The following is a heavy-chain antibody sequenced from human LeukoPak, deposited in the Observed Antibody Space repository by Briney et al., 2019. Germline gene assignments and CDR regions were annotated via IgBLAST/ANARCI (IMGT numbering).Heavy chain of an antibody. CDR1: GGSISSYY. D-gene: IGHD5-24*01. CDR3: ARDNSVRDEAWWFNP. Sequence: SETLSLTCTVSGGSISSYYWSWIRQPAGKGLEWIGRIHTNGSTNYNPSLKSRVTMSVDTSKNQFSLKLSSVTAADTAVYYCARDNSVRDEAWWFNPWGQGTLVTVSS. CDR2: IHTNGST. V-gene: IGHV4-4*07. J-gene: IGHJ5*02.